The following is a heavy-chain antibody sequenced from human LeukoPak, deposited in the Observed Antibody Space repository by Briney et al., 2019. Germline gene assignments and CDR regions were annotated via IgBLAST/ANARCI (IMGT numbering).Heavy chain of an antibody. D-gene: IGHD6-13*01. CDR2: ISYDGSNK. Sequence: PGGSLRLSCAASGFTFSSYAMHWVRQAPGKGLEWVAVISYDGSNKYYADSVKGRFTISRDNSKNTLYLQMNSLRAEDTAVYYCARVMDSSTYSEDYYYGMDVWGQGPTVTVSS. CDR3: ARVMDSSTYSEDYYYGMDV. V-gene: IGHV3-30-3*01. CDR1: GFTFSSYA. J-gene: IGHJ6*02.